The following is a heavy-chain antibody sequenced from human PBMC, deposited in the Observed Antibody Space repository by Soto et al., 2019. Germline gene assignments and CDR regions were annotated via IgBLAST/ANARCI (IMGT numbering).Heavy chain of an antibody. CDR3: ARDGDLWFGERKYMDV. V-gene: IGHV3-33*01. CDR1: GFTFSSYG. D-gene: IGHD3-10*01. Sequence: GGSLRLSCAASGFTFSSYGMHWVRQAPGKGLEWVAVIWYDGSNKYYADSVKGRFTISRDNSKNTLYLQMNSLRAEDTAVYYCARDGDLWFGERKYMDVWGKGTTVTVSS. CDR2: IWYDGSNK. J-gene: IGHJ6*03.